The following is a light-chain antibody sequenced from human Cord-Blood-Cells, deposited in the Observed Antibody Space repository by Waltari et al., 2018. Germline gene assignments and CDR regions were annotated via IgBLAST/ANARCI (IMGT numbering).Light chain of an antibody. CDR1: QSISSW. V-gene: IGKV1-5*03. Sequence: ILIGLSPSTLSAAVRDRRALTCRASQSISSWLAWYQQKPGKAPKLLTYKASSLESGVPSRFSGSGSGTEFTLTISSLQPDDFATYYCQQYNSYSRTFGQGTKVEIK. CDR2: KAS. CDR3: QQYNSYSRT. J-gene: IGKJ1*01.